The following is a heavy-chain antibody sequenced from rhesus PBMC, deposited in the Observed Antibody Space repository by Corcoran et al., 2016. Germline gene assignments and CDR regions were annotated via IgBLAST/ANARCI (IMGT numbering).Heavy chain of an antibody. V-gene: IGHV4-169*02. CDR2: IYGSGSST. CDR1: GGSISSSY. J-gene: IGHJ4*01. Sequence: QLQLQESGPGLVKPSETLSVTCAVSGGSISSSYWSWSRQAPGKGLEWIGFIYGSGSSTNYNPSLKSRVILSVDTSKNQLSLKLSSVTAADTAVYYCASGDEYSYYWGQGVLVTVSS. D-gene: IGHD2-33*01. CDR3: ASGDEYSYY.